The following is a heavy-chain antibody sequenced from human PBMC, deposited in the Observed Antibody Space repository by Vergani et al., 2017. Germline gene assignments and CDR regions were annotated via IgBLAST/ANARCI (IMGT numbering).Heavy chain of an antibody. D-gene: IGHD3-22*01. V-gene: IGHV1-69*01. CDR3: ARDRGDIYYDSSGYAFDI. J-gene: IGHJ3*02. CDR2: IIPIFGTA. CDR1: GGTFSSYA. Sequence: QVQLVQSGAEVKKPGSSVKVSCKASGGTFSSYAISWVRQAPGQGLEWMGGIIPIFGTANYAQKFQGRVTITADESTSTAYMELSSLRSEDTAVYYCARDRGDIYYDSSGYAFDIWGQGTMVTVSS.